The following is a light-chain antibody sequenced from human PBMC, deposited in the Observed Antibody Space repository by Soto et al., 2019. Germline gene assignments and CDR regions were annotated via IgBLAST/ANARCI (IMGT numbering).Light chain of an antibody. J-gene: IGKJ4*01. V-gene: IGKV3-11*01. CDR3: QQRSKLPRT. CDR1: QSVGYY. Sequence: EILLTQSPATLSLSPGERVTLSCRASQSVGYYLAWYQQRPGQAPSLLIYCASKRATGIPARFSASGSETDFTLAISSLEPDDFAVYFCQQRSKLPRTFGGGTKIEVK. CDR2: CAS.